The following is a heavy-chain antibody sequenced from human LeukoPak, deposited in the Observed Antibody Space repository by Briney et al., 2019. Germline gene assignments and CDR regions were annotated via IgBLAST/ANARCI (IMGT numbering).Heavy chain of an antibody. J-gene: IGHJ5*02. V-gene: IGHV4-34*01. CDR1: GGSFSGYY. CDR2: INHSGST. Sequence: SETLSLTCAVYGGSFSGYYWSWIRQPPGKGLEWIGEINHSGSTNYNPSLKSRVTISVDTSKNQFSLKLTSVTAADTAVYYCARDQGAQWNYGGWFTPWGQGTLVTVSS. CDR3: ARDQGAQWNYGGWFTP. D-gene: IGHD1-7*01.